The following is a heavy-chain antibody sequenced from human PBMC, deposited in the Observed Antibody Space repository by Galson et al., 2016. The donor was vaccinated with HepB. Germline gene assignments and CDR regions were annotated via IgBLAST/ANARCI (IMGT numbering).Heavy chain of an antibody. CDR3: TRGEIPPPLNYYDSSGYHYDY. Sequence: SLRLSCAASGFTFSSYWMTWVRQAPGKGLEWVANIKQDGIEKYHVDSVKGRFTISRDNAKNSLYLQMNSLRAEDTAVYYCTRGEIPPPLNYYDSSGYHYDYWGQGTLVTVSS. V-gene: IGHV3-7*03. CDR2: IKQDGIEK. J-gene: IGHJ4*02. D-gene: IGHD3-22*01. CDR1: GFTFSSYW.